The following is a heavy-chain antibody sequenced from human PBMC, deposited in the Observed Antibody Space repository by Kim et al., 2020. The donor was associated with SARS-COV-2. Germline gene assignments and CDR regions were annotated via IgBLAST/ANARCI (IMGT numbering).Heavy chain of an antibody. J-gene: IGHJ4*02. CDR3: ARRYYDSSGYSSPFDY. CDR2: IYYSGST. D-gene: IGHD3-22*01. V-gene: IGHV4-39*01. Sequence: SETLSLTCTVSGGSISSSSYYWGWIRQPPGKGLEWIGSIYYSGSTYYNPSLKSRVTISVDTSKNQFSLKLSSVTAADTAVYYCARRYYDSSGYSSPFDYWGQGTLVTVSS. CDR1: GGSISSSSYY.